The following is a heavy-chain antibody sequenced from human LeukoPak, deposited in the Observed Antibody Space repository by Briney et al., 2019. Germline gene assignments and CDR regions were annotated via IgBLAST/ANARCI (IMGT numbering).Heavy chain of an antibody. CDR1: GFTFSSYA. V-gene: IGHV3-23*01. CDR3: AKDLDDSSGYPADFDY. Sequence: PGGSLRLSCAASGFTFSSYAMSWVRQAPGKGLEWVSAISGSGGSTYYAGSVKGRFTISRDNSKNTLYLQMNSLRAEDTAVYYCAKDLDDSSGYPADFDYWGQGTLVTVSS. J-gene: IGHJ4*02. CDR2: ISGSGGST. D-gene: IGHD3-22*01.